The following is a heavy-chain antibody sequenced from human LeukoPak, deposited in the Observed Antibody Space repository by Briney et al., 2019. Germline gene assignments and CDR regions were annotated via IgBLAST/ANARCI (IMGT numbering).Heavy chain of an antibody. CDR3: ARALQQLVFSYDAFDI. V-gene: IGHV4-59*08. Sequence: SETLSLTCTVSGGSISSYYWSWIRQPPGKGLEWIGYIYYNGSTNYNPSLKSRVTISVDTSKNQFSLKLSSVTAADTAVYYCARALQQLVFSYDAFDIWGQGTMVTVSS. D-gene: IGHD6-13*01. CDR2: IYYNGST. J-gene: IGHJ3*02. CDR1: GGSISSYY.